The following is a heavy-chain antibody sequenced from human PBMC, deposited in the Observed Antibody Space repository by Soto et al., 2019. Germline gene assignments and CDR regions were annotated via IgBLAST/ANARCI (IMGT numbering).Heavy chain of an antibody. CDR2: IWYDGSRK. CDR3: VRGLGSWSFDL. CDR1: GFTFSSNG. V-gene: IGHV3-33*01. D-gene: IGHD7-27*01. J-gene: IGHJ2*01. Sequence: QVQLVESGGGVVQPGRSLGLSCAASGFTFSSNGMHWARQAPGKGLEWVAVIWYDGSRKYYADSVKGRFTISRDNSKNTLYLQMNSLRAEDTAVYYGVRGLGSWSFDLWGRGTLVTVSS.